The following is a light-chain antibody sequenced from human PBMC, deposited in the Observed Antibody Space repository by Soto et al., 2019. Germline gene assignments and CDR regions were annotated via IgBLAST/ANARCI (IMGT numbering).Light chain of an antibody. V-gene: IGKV1-39*01. J-gene: IGKJ4*01. CDR3: QQSDSSPQT. Sequence: DIQMTQSPSSLSASVGDRVTITCRASQSINSHLNWYQQRPGKAPKLLISGASRLQTGVPSRFSGSGSATDFTLTISSLEPEDFTTYYCQQSDSSPQTFGGGTKVETK. CDR1: QSINSH. CDR2: GAS.